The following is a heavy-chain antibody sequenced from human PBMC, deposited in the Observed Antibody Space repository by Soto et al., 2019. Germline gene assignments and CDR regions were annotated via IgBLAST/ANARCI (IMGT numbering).Heavy chain of an antibody. CDR2: IIPIFGTA. CDR3: ARSVSRNYDSSGYYWPLDY. CDR1: GGTFSSYA. Sequence: SVKVSCKASGGTFSSYAISWVRQAPGQGLEWMGGIIPIFGTANYAQKFQGRVTITADKSTSTAYMELSSLRSEDTAVYYCARSVSRNYDSSGYYWPLDYWGQGTLVTVSS. V-gene: IGHV1-69*06. J-gene: IGHJ4*02. D-gene: IGHD3-22*01.